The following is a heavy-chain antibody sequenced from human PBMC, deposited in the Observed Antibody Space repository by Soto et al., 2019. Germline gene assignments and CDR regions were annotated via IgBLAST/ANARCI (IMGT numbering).Heavy chain of an antibody. CDR3: ARSGTTEIRY. CDR1: GGSVSSGPSY. CDR2: IYNSGGT. J-gene: IGHJ4*02. Sequence: QVQLHESGPGLVKPSETLSLTCTVSGGSVSSGPSYWNWIRQPPGKGLEWIGFIYNSGGTNYDPSLKSRVTISVDTSKNQFALRLTSVTAADTAVYYCARSGTTEIRYWGQGTLVTGSS. V-gene: IGHV4-61*01. D-gene: IGHD3-16*01.